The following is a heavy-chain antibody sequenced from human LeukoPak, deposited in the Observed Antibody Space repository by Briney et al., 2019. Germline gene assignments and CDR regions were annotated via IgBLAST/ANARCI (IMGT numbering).Heavy chain of an antibody. CDR3: ASPSGPTGKYFSY. J-gene: IGHJ4*02. D-gene: IGHD3-10*01. V-gene: IGHV1-69*01. Sequence: SVKVSCKASGRTFTSHAISWARHAPGQGLDWMGGIIPIFGTANYAQKFQGKVTITSDESTSTAYMELSSLRSEDTAVYYCASPSGPTGKYFSYWGQGTLVTVSS. CDR2: IIPIFGTA. CDR1: GRTFTSHA.